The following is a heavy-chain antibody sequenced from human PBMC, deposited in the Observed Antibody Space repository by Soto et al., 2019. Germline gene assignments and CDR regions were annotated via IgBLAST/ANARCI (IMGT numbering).Heavy chain of an antibody. CDR3: ARDIPGPGIAAAGQDY. D-gene: IGHD6-13*01. Sequence: EVQLLESGGGLVQPGGSLRLSCAASGFTFSSYSMNWVRQAPGKGLEWVSYISSSSSIIYYADSVKGRFTISRVNAKNSLYLQMNSLRDEDTAVYYCARDIPGPGIAAAGQDYWGQGTLVTVSS. V-gene: IGHV3-48*02. CDR2: ISSSSSII. J-gene: IGHJ4*02. CDR1: GFTFSSYS.